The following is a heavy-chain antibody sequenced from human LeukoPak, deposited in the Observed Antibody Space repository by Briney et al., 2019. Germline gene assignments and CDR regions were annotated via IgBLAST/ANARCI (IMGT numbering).Heavy chain of an antibody. J-gene: IGHJ4*02. CDR2: ISAYNGNT. V-gene: IGHV1-18*01. Sequence: ASVKVSCKASGYTFTSYGISWVRQPPGQGLEWMGWISAYNGNTNYAQKLQGRVTMTTDTSTSTAYMELRSLRSDDTAVYYCASVLSGYDYFDYPGQGTLVTVSS. CDR3: ASVLSGYDYFDY. CDR1: GYTFTSYG. D-gene: IGHD5-12*01.